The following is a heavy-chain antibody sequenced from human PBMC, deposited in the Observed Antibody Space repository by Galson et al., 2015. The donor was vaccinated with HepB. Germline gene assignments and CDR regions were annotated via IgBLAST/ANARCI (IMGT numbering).Heavy chain of an antibody. D-gene: IGHD2-15*01. J-gene: IGHJ5*02. V-gene: IGHV1-3*01. CDR3: ARDPHCSGGSCLNWFDP. Sequence: SVKVSCKASGYTFTSYAMHWVRQAPGQRLEWMGWINAGNGNTKYSQKFQGRVTITRDTSASTAYMELSSLRSEDTAVYYCARDPHCSGGSCLNWFDPWGQGTLVTVSS. CDR2: INAGNGNT. CDR1: GYTFTSYA.